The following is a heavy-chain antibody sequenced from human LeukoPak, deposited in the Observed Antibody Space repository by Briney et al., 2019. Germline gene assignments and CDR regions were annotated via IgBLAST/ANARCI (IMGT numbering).Heavy chain of an antibody. J-gene: IGHJ5*02. CDR1: GFTFSSYW. V-gene: IGHV3-7*01. D-gene: IGHD3-16*02. CDR2: IKQGGSEK. Sequence: GGSLRLSCAASGFTFSSYWMSWVRQAPGKGREWVANIKQGGSEKYYVDSVKGRFTISRDNAKNSLYLQMNSLRAEDTAVYYCARALRYVWGSYRFPFDPWGQGTLVTVSS. CDR3: ARALRYVWGSYRFPFDP.